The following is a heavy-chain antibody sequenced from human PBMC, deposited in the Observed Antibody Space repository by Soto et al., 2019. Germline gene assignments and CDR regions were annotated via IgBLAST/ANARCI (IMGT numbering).Heavy chain of an antibody. Sequence: GGSLRLSCAASGFTFSSYSMNWVRQAPGKGLEWVSSISSSSSYIYYADSVKGRFTISRDNAKNSLYLQMNSLRAEDTAVYYCTRENYYGSDIYAMDVWGQGTTVTVSS. V-gene: IGHV3-21*04. D-gene: IGHD3-10*01. CDR2: ISSSSSYI. J-gene: IGHJ6*02. CDR1: GFTFSSYS. CDR3: TRENYYGSDIYAMDV.